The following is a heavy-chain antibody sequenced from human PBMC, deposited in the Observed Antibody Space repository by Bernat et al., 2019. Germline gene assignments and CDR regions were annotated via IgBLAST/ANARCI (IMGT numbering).Heavy chain of an antibody. CDR2: IKQDGSEK. V-gene: IGHV3-7*01. CDR1: GFTFSYYW. CDR3: ARVGDSSSWWYFYL. J-gene: IGHJ2*01. Sequence: RLSCAASGFTFSYYWMSWVRQAPGKGLEWVANIKQDGSEKYYVDSVKGRFTISRDNAKNSLSLQMNSLSAEDTAVYYCARVGDSSSWWYFYLWGRGT. D-gene: IGHD6-13*01.